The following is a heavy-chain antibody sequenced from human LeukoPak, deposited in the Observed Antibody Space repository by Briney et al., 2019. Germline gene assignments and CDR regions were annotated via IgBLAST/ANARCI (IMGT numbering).Heavy chain of an antibody. CDR2: IYSGGST. Sequence: PGGSLRLSCAASGFTFSSYGMHWVRQAPGKGLEWVSVIYSGGSTYYADSVKGRFTISRDNSKNTLYLQMNSLRAEDTAVCYCAKEVAENWFDPWGQGTLVTVSS. V-gene: IGHV3-NL1*01. J-gene: IGHJ5*02. CDR1: GFTFSSYG. CDR3: AKEVAENWFDP.